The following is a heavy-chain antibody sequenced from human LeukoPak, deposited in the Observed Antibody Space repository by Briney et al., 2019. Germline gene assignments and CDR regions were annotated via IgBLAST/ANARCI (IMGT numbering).Heavy chain of an antibody. D-gene: IGHD5-24*01. Sequence: PGGSLRLSCVALEFSFETYWMSWVRQAPGKGPEWVANINEDGSEKHYVGSARGRFTISRDNADNTLHLQMNSLRPEDMAVYYCARGETMDVWGKGTTVTVSS. CDR3: ARGETMDV. J-gene: IGHJ6*03. CDR1: EFSFETYW. CDR2: INEDGSEK. V-gene: IGHV3-7*01.